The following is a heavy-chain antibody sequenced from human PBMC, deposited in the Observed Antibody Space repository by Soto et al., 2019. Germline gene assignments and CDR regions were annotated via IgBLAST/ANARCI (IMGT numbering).Heavy chain of an antibody. V-gene: IGHV4-59*08. CDR3: ARHSGSSWPFDY. D-gene: IGHD6-13*01. Sequence: SETLSLTCTVSGGSISSYYWSWIRQPPGKGLEWIGYIYYSGSTNYNPSLKSRVTISVDTSKNQFSLKLSSVTAADTAVYYCARHSGSSWPFDYWGLGTLVTVSS. CDR2: IYYSGST. J-gene: IGHJ4*02. CDR1: GGSISSYY.